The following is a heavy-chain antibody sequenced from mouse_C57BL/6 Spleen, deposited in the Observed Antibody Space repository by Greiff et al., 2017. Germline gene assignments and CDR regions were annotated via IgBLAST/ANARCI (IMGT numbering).Heavy chain of an antibody. CDR1: GYTFTSYW. CDR3: ARTGDYGSSHWYIDV. D-gene: IGHD1-1*01. J-gene: IGHJ1*03. V-gene: IGHV1-72*01. Sequence: QVQLQQPGAELVKPGASVKLSCKASGYTFTSYWMHWVKQRPGRGLEWIGRIDPNSGGTKYNEKFKSKATLTVDKPSSTAYMQLSSRTSEDSAVFYCARTGDYGSSHWYIDVWGTGTAVTVSS. CDR2: IDPNSGGT.